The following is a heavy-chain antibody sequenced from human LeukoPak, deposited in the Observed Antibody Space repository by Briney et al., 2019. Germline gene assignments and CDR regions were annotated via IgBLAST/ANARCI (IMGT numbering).Heavy chain of an antibody. CDR1: GGSFSGYY. D-gene: IGHD2-15*01. CDR2: INHSGST. Sequence: SETLSLTCAVYGGSFSGYYWSWIRQPPGKGLEWIGEINHSGSTNYNPSLKSRVTISVDTSKNQFSLKLSSVTAADTAVYYCARDRTRYCSGGSCYPKNWFDPWGQGTLVTVSS. V-gene: IGHV4-34*01. CDR3: ARDRTRYCSGGSCYPKNWFDP. J-gene: IGHJ5*02.